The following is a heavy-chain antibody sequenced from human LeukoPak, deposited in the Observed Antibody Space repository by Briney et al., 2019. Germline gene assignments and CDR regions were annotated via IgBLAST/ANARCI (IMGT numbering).Heavy chain of an antibody. V-gene: IGHV5-51*01. CDR2: IYPGDSDT. D-gene: IGHD6-19*01. J-gene: IGHJ6*02. Sequence: GESLKISCKGSGYSFTSYWIGWVRQMPGKGLEWRGIIYPGDSDTRYSPSFQGQVTISADKSISTAYLQWSSLKASDTAMYYCARRGVAGKVYYYGMDVWGQGTTVTVSS. CDR3: ARRGVAGKVYYYGMDV. CDR1: GYSFTSYW.